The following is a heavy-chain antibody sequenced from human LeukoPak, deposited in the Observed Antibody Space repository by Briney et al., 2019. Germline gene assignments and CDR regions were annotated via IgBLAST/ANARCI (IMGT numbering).Heavy chain of an antibody. J-gene: IGHJ4*02. CDR2: VYYSGST. V-gene: IGHV4-39*07. D-gene: IGHD3-22*01. CDR1: GGSISSSSYY. Sequence: PSETLSLTCTVSGGSISSSSYYWGWIRQPPGKGLEWIGSVYYSGSTHYNPSLKSRVTISGDMSKNQLSLKLISMTVADTAVYYCAPFPLLYDSTGPPSHWGQGTLVTVSS. CDR3: APFPLLYDSTGPPSH.